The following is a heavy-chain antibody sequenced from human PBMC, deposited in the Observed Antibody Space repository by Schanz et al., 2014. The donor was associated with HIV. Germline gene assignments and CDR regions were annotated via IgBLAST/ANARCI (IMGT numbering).Heavy chain of an antibody. Sequence: QVQLVQSGAEVKKPGASVKVSCKASGYTFTTYDINWVRQATGQGLEWLGWMNPNSGNTNSAQKFQGRVTMTRNTSISTAYMELSSLRFDDTAVYYCARDLSLASSTPTLAFDIWGQGTMVTVSS. V-gene: IGHV1-8*01. CDR2: MNPNSGNT. D-gene: IGHD2-2*01. CDR3: ARDLSLASSTPTLAFDI. CDR1: GYTFTTYD. J-gene: IGHJ3*02.